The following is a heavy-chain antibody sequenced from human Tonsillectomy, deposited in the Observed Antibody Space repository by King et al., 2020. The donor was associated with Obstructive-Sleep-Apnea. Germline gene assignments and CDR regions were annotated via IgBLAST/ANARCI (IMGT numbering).Heavy chain of an antibody. CDR1: GSSISSSSYY. V-gene: IGHV4-39*07. J-gene: IGHJ4*02. D-gene: IGHD3-9*01. Sequence: QLQESGPGLVKPSETLSLTCTVSGSSISSSSYYWGWIRQPPGKGLEWIGNIYYSGSTYYNPSLKSRVTISVDTSKNQFSLKLSSVTAADTAVYYCASGAGVLQYFDWSKPPFDYWGQGTLVTVSS. CDR2: IYYSGST. CDR3: ASGAGVLQYFDWSKPPFDY.